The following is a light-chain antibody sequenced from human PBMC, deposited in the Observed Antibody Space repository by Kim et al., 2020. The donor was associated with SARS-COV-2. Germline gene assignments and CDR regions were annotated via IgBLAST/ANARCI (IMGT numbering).Light chain of an antibody. CDR3: QQYYSTPYT. Sequence: RATISCKSSQSVLYGSSKKSHLSWYQQKPGQPPKLLIYLASTRESGVPDRSSGSGSGTDFTLTINSLQAEDVAVYYCQQYYSTPYTFGQGTKLEI. J-gene: IGKJ2*01. CDR2: LAS. V-gene: IGKV4-1*01. CDR1: QSVLYGSSKKSH.